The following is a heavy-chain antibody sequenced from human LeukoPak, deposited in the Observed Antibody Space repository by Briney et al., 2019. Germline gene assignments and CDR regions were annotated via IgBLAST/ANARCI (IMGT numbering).Heavy chain of an antibody. Sequence: SETLSLTCAVYSGSFSGYYWSWIRQPPGKGLEWIGEINHSGSTNYNPSLKSRVTISVDTSKNQFSPKLSSVTAADTAVYYCARVRFLEWLISRYYYYYMDVWGKGTTVTVSS. J-gene: IGHJ6*03. D-gene: IGHD3-3*01. V-gene: IGHV4-34*01. CDR2: INHSGST. CDR1: SGSFSGYY. CDR3: ARVRFLEWLISRYYYYYMDV.